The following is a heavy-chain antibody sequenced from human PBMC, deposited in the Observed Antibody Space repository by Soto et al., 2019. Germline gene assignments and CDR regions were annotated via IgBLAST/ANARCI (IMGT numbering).Heavy chain of an antibody. CDR2: ISSSSSVI. Sequence: GGPLRLCCAASGFTFGGYSLNWVRQAPGKGLEWVSYISSSSSVIYYTDSVKGRFSVSRDNAKNSLYLQMKSLRDEDTAVYYCARESGGVALDYWGQGTLVTVSS. CDR1: GFTFGGYS. J-gene: IGHJ4*02. V-gene: IGHV3-48*02. CDR3: ARESGGVALDY. D-gene: IGHD3-16*01.